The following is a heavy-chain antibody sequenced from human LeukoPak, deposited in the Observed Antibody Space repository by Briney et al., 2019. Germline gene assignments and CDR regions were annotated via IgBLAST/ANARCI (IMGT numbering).Heavy chain of an antibody. CDR3: ARQRSSTSCPDY. CDR1: GGSISSYY. J-gene: IGHJ4*02. Sequence: SETLSLTCTVSGGSISSYYWSWIRQPPGKGLEWIGYIYYSGSTNYNPSLKGRVTISVDTSKNQFSLKLSSVTAADTAVYYCARQRSSTSCPDYWGQGTLVTVSS. D-gene: IGHD2-2*01. CDR2: IYYSGST. V-gene: IGHV4-59*08.